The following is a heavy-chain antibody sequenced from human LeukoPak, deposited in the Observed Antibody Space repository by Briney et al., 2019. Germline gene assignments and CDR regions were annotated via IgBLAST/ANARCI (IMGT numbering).Heavy chain of an antibody. J-gene: IGHJ4*02. V-gene: IGHV3-21*01. Sequence: PGGSLRLSCAASGFTFSSYSMNWVRQAPGKRLEWVSSISSSSSYIYYADSVKGRFTISRDNAKNSLYLQMNSLRAEDTAVYYCARDGPDDIVVVPAAIRRFDYWGQGTLVTVSS. CDR3: ARDGPDDIVVVPAAIRRFDY. CDR2: ISSSSSYI. CDR1: GFTFSSYS. D-gene: IGHD2-2*02.